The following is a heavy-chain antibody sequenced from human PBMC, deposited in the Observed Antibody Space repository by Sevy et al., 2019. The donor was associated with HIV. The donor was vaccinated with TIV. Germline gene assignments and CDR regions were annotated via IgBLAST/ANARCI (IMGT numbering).Heavy chain of an antibody. D-gene: IGHD3-22*01. CDR2: IWNDGSNK. Sequence: GGSLRLSCAASGFTFSNYGMHWVRQAPGKGLEWVAVIWNDGSNKYYADSVKGRFTISRDNSKNTLYLQMNILRVEDTAVYFCARGGDFNDRSAKRDFDNWGQGTLVTVSS. V-gene: IGHV3-33*01. J-gene: IGHJ4*02. CDR1: GFTFSNYG. CDR3: ARGGDFNDRSAKRDFDN.